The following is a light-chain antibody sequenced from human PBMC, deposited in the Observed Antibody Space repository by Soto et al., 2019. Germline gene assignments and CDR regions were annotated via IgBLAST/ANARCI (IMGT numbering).Light chain of an antibody. J-gene: IGLJ1*01. CDR3: SSYGGSNNVV. Sequence: QSVLTQPPSASGSPGQSVTISCTGTSSDVGGYNFVSWYQHFPGKAPKLIIYEVTKRPSGVPDRFSDSKSGNTASLTVSGLQTDDEADYYCSSYGGSNNVVFGTGTKATVL. V-gene: IGLV2-8*01. CDR2: EVT. CDR1: SSDVGGYNF.